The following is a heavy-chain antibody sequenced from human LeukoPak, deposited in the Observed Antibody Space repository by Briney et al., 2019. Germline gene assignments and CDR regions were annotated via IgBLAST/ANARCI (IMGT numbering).Heavy chain of an antibody. J-gene: IGHJ4*02. D-gene: IGHD3-22*01. CDR1: GGSISSYY. CDR2: IDYSGST. V-gene: IGHV4-59*13. Sequence: SETLSLTCTVSGGSISSYYWTWFRQPPGKGLEWFGYIDYSGSTNYNPSLKGRVTISVGTSKNQFSMKLSSVTAEDTAVYYCARAQTYYYDSSGYYYGYWGQGTLVTVSS. CDR3: ARAQTYYYDSSGYYYGY.